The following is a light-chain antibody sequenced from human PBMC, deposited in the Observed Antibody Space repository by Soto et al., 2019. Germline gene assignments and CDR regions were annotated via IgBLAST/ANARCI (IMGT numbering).Light chain of an antibody. Sequence: EIVLTQSPDTLSLSPGERATISCRASQSVRSNYLAWYQQKPGLAPRFLIYDASTRATGTPVRFSGSGSGTDFTLTISRLEPEDFAVYYCQQYGSTPLTFGGGTKVDI. CDR3: QQYGSTPLT. V-gene: IGKV3-20*01. CDR1: QSVRSNY. CDR2: DAS. J-gene: IGKJ4*01.